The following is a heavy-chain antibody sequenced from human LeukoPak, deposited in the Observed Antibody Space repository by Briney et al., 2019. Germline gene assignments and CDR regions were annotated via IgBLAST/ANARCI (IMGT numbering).Heavy chain of an antibody. V-gene: IGHV3-48*02. Sequence: GGSLRLSCAASGFTFSSYSMNWVRQAPGKGLEWVSYISSSSTIYYADSVKGRFTISRDNAKNSLYLQMNSLRDEDTAVYYCAREENFDYWGQGTLVTVSS. CDR1: GFTFSSYS. J-gene: IGHJ4*02. CDR3: AREENFDY. CDR2: ISSSSTI.